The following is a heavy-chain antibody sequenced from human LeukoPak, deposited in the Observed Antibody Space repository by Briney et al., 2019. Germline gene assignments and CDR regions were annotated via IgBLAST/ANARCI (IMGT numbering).Heavy chain of an antibody. J-gene: IGHJ5*02. CDR3: ARGTLWFGELGWFDP. Sequence: GASVKVSCKASGYTFTGYYMHWVRQAPGQGLEWMGWINPNSGGTNYAQKFQGRVTMTRDTSISTAYMELSRLRSDDTAVYYCARGTLWFGELGWFDPWGQGTLVTVSS. D-gene: IGHD3-10*01. V-gene: IGHV1-2*02. CDR1: GYTFTGYY. CDR2: INPNSGGT.